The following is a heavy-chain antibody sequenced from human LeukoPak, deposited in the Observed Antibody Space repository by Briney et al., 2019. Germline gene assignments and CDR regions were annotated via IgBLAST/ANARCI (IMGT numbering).Heavy chain of an antibody. CDR1: GGSISSGGYY. Sequence: PSETLSLTCTVYGGSISSGGYYWDWIRQPPGKGLEWIGSIYYSGSTYYNPSLKSRVTMAVDTSKNQFSLRLTSVTAADTAVYFCTREDYGDASIDYWGQGTLVTVSS. J-gene: IGHJ4*02. CDR2: IYYSGST. V-gene: IGHV4-39*07. D-gene: IGHD4-17*01. CDR3: TREDYGDASIDY.